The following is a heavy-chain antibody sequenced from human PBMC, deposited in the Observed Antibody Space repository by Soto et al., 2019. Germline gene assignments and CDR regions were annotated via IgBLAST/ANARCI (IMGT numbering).Heavy chain of an antibody. Sequence: VQLVQSGAEVKQPGASVKVSCKASGYTFTNYGVTWVRQAPGQGLEWLGWINGDNGDTHYAQNVQGKATMPTDQSARTAYIVLRRLKSAATAVYYCARHGRAYNAYTGVYNSYGMNVWGQGINMTVSS. CDR1: GYTFTNYG. CDR2: INGDNGDT. CDR3: ARHGRAYNAYTGVYNSYGMNV. J-gene: IGHJ6*02. D-gene: IGHD3-16*01. V-gene: IGHV1-18*01.